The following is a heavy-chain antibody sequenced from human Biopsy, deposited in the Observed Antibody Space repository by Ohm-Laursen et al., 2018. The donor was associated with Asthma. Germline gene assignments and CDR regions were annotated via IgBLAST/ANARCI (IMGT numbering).Heavy chain of an antibody. CDR2: IMTVFGTT. Sequence: SSVKVSCKVPGGTFSNFAISWVRQAPGQGLEWMGGIMTVFGTTNYAQKFQGRVTITADESTSTAYMEVTSLRSEDTAIYYCARCQVGYSSGWSLLLKKIYYSGMDVWGQGTAVTVSS. CDR3: ARCQVGYSSGWSLLLKKIYYSGMDV. V-gene: IGHV1-69*01. CDR1: GGTFSNFA. D-gene: IGHD6-19*01. J-gene: IGHJ6*02.